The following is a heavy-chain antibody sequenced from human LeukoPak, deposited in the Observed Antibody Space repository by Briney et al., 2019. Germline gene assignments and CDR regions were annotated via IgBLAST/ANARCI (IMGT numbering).Heavy chain of an antibody. CDR3: ARVVPAAMGVPNWFDP. J-gene: IGHJ5*02. D-gene: IGHD2-2*01. V-gene: IGHV4-59*01. CDR2: IHYSGST. CDR1: GGSISSYY. Sequence: SETLSLTCTVSGGSISSYYWSWIRQPPGKGLEWIGYIHYSGSTNYNPSLKSRLTISVETSKNQFSLKLSSVTAADTAVYYCARVVPAAMGVPNWFDPWGQGTLVTVSS.